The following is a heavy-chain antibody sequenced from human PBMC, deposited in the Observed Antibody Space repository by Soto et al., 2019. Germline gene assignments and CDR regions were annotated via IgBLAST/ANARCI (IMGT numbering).Heavy chain of an antibody. CDR1: GYTFTGYY. V-gene: IGHV1-2*04. D-gene: IGHD3-22*01. CDR3: ARVQWYYSCGYYHYSYYGMHV. Sequence: ASVKVSCKASGYTFTGYYMHWVRQAPGQGLEWMGWINPNSGGTNYAQKFQGWVTMTRDTSISTAYMELSRLRSDDTAVYYCARVQWYYSCGYYHYSYYGMHVRGQGTTVTVSS. CDR2: INPNSGGT. J-gene: IGHJ6*02.